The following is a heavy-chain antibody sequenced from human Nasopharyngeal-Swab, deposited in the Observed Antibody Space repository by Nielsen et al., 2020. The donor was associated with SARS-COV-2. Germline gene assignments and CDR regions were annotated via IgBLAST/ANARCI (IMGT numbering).Heavy chain of an antibody. CDR2: SSAYNGNT. V-gene: IGHV1-18*01. Sequence: ASVKVSCKASGYTFTSYGINWVRQAPGQGLEWMGWSSAYNGNTNYAQKLQGRVTMTTDTSTSTAFMELRSLRSDDTAVYYCARGFSGLSALLCSSTSCLDAFDIWGQGTMVTVSS. D-gene: IGHD2-2*01. CDR1: GYTFTSYG. J-gene: IGHJ3*02. CDR3: ARGFSGLSALLCSSTSCLDAFDI.